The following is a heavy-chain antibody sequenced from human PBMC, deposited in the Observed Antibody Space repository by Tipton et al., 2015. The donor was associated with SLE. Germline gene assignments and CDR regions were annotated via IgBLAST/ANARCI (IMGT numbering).Heavy chain of an antibody. Sequence: GSLRLSCSASGFTFSSYATHWVRQAPGKGLEYVSAISSNGGSTYYADSVKGRFTISRDNSKNTLYLQMSSLRAEDTAVYYCVKPTPSPGYYDSSGFDYWGQGTLVTVSS. V-gene: IGHV3-64D*06. J-gene: IGHJ4*02. CDR3: VKPTPSPGYYDSSGFDY. D-gene: IGHD3-22*01. CDR2: ISSNGGST. CDR1: GFTFSSYA.